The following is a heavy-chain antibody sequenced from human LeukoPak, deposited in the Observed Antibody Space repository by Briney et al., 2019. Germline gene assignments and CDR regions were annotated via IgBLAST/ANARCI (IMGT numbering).Heavy chain of an antibody. CDR1: GGSISSGDYY. CDR3: ARSGRALGWFDP. CDR2: IYYSGST. Sequence: SQTLSLTCTVSGGSISSGDYYWSWIRQPPGKGLEWIGYIYYSGSTYYNPSLKSRVTISVDTSKNQFSLKLSSVTAADTAVYYCARSGRALGWFDPWGQGTLVTVSS. D-gene: IGHD3-3*02. V-gene: IGHV4-30-4*01. J-gene: IGHJ5*02.